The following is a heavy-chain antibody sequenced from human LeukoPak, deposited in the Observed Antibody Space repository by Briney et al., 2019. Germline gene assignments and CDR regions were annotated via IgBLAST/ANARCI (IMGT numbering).Heavy chain of an antibody. CDR1: GGSFSGYY. J-gene: IGHJ6*03. CDR2: IIHSGST. CDR3: ARTTEGYCRSTSCYGFYYSYYMDV. Sequence: ASETLSLTCAVYGGSFSGYYWSWIRQPPGKGLEWIGEIIHSGSTNYNPSLKSRVTISVDTSKKQFSLKLSSVTAADTAVYYCARTTEGYCRSTSCYGFYYSYYMDVWAKGPRSPSP. D-gene: IGHD2-2*01. V-gene: IGHV4-34*12.